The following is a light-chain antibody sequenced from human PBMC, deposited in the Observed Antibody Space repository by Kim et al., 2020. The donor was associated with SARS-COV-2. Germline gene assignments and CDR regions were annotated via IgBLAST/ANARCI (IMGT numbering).Light chain of an antibody. CDR3: QQLNYYRPLT. CDR1: QDIRGD. Sequence: AIHLTQAPSSLSASVGDSVTITCRASQDIRGDLAWYQQKPGHAPRILIYDATTLESGVPSRFSGSGSGTEFSLTISRLQSEDFATYYCQQLNYYRPLTFGGGTKVDIK. CDR2: DAT. J-gene: IGKJ4*01. V-gene: IGKV1D-13*01.